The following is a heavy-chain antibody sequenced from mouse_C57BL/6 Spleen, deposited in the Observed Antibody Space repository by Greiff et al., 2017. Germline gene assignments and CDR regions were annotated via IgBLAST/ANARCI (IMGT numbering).Heavy chain of an antibody. CDR1: GFTFSNYW. Sequence: EVLLVESGGGLVQPGGSMKLSCVASGFTFSNYWMNWVRQSPEKGLEWVAQIRLKSDNYATHYAEAVKGRFTISRDDSKSRVYLQMNNLRAEYTGIYYGTGGPLLVYGYDEDGGYFDYWGQGTTLTVSS. J-gene: IGHJ2*01. CDR3: TGGPLLVYGYDEDGGYFDY. CDR2: IRLKSDNYAT. V-gene: IGHV6-3*01. D-gene: IGHD2-2*01.